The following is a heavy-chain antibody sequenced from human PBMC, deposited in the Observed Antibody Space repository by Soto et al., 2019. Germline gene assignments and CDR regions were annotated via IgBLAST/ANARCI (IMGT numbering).Heavy chain of an antibody. D-gene: IGHD3-22*01. CDR1: GGSITGYY. Sequence: QVQLQESGPRLVKPSETLSLTCIVSGGSITGYYWSWIRQPPGKGLECIGYVFSGGYTDYNPSLKSRITISLDTSNNQFSLNLDSVTATDTAVYYCARLQLGYYDGTPYPYYFDYWGQGALVTVSS. CDR2: VFSGGYT. V-gene: IGHV4-59*01. J-gene: IGHJ4*02. CDR3: ARLQLGYYDGTPYPYYFDY.